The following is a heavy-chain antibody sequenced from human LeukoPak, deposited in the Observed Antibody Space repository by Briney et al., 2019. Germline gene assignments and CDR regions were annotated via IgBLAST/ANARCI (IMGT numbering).Heavy chain of an antibody. Sequence: ASVKVCCKASAYTFTSCGGSWVRQAPVQGLECMGWISAYNGNTNYAQKLQGRVTMTTDTSTSTAYMELRSLRSDDTAVYYCARDRQWEKRARFDPWGQGTLVTVSS. CDR1: AYTFTSCG. V-gene: IGHV1-18*01. CDR2: ISAYNGNT. CDR3: ARDRQWEKRARFDP. D-gene: IGHD1-26*01. J-gene: IGHJ5*02.